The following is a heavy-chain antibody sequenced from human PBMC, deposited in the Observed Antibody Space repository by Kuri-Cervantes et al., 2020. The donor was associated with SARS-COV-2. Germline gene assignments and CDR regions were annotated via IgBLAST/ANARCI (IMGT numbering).Heavy chain of an antibody. V-gene: IGHV4-39*01. J-gene: IGHJ4*02. Sequence: GSLRLSCSVSGGSISSSGHYWGRVRQPPGKGLEWIGSIYFSGSTYYTPSLKSRVTISVDTSKNQFSLKLTSVTATDTAVYYCGRQASDWHIDYWGQGTLVTVSS. D-gene: IGHD3-9*01. CDR3: GRQASDWHIDY. CDR2: IYFSGST. CDR1: GGSISSSGHY.